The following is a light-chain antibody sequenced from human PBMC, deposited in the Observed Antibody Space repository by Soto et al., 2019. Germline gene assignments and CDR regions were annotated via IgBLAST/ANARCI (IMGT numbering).Light chain of an antibody. CDR2: AAS. J-gene: IGKJ2*01. Sequence: IQMTQSPSSLSASVGDRVTITCRASQSISTYLNWYQQKPGKAPKLLIYAASSLQSGVPSRFSGSGSGTDFTRTITSLQPEDFATYYCQQSDSAPGTFGQGTKLEIK. V-gene: IGKV1-39*01. CDR1: QSISTY. CDR3: QQSDSAPGT.